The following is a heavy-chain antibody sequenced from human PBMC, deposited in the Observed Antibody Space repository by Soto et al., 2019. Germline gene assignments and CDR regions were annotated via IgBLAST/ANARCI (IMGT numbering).Heavy chain of an antibody. V-gene: IGHV2-70*01. CDR2: IDWDDDK. Sequence: SGPMLVNPTQTLTLTCTFSGFSLSTSGMCVSWIRQPPGKALEWLALIDWDDDKYYSTSLKTRLTISKDTSKNQVVLTMTNMDPVDTATYYCARDRYGDHYYYSGMDVWGQGTTVTVSS. CDR1: GFSLSTSGMC. D-gene: IGHD4-17*01. J-gene: IGHJ6*02. CDR3: ARDRYGDHYYYSGMDV.